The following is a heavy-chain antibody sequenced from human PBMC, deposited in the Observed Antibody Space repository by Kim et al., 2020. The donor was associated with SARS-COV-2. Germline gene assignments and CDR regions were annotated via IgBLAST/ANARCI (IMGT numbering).Heavy chain of an antibody. Sequence: SETLSLTCTVSGGSISSSNFYWAWIRQPPGKGLEWIGTIYYSGSTYSNPSLKSRVTISLDTSKNQFSLKLSSVTAADTAVYYCATADYSSTWYGVGNFDYWGQGTLVTVSS. CDR3: ATADYSSTWYGVGNFDY. V-gene: IGHV4-39*01. CDR2: IYYSGST. CDR1: GGSISSSNFY. J-gene: IGHJ4*02. D-gene: IGHD6-19*01.